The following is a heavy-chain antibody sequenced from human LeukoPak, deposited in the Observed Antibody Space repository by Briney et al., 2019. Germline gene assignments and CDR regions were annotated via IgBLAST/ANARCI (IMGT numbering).Heavy chain of an antibody. CDR3: ARTTMVRGTYYMDV. Sequence: PSETLSLTCTVSGVSISSSSYYWGWIRQPPGKGLEWIGSIYYSGSTYYNPSLKSRVTISVDTSKNQFSLKLSSVTAADTAVYYCARTTMVRGTYYMDVWGKGTTVTISS. J-gene: IGHJ6*03. D-gene: IGHD3-10*01. CDR1: GVSISSSSYY. V-gene: IGHV4-39*07. CDR2: IYYSGST.